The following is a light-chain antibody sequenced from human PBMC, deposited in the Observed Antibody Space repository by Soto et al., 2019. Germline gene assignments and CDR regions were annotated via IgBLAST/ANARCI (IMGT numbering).Light chain of an antibody. J-gene: IGLJ2*01. Sequence: SYELTQPPSVSVAPGQTARIACGGDNIEIKGVHWSQQKPGQAPVLVVYDDRDRPSGIPERFSGSNSGNAATLTIRRVEAGDEADYYCQVWDSTSEHVVFGGGTKLTVL. CDR3: QVWDSTSEHVV. CDR1: NIEIKG. V-gene: IGLV3-21*02. CDR2: DDR.